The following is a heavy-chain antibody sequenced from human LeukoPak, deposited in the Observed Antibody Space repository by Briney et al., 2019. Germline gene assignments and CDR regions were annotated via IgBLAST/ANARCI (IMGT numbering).Heavy chain of an antibody. CDR1: GFTFSSYA. CDR3: AKGCLSCDNSGYY. Sequence: GGSLRLSCSASGFTFSSYAMHWVRQAPGKGLEYVSAISSNGGSTYYADSVKGRFTISRDNSKNTLYLQMNSLRAEDTAVYYCAKGCLSCDNSGYYWGLGTLVTVSS. V-gene: IGHV3-64*04. CDR2: ISSNGGST. D-gene: IGHD1-26*01. J-gene: IGHJ4*02.